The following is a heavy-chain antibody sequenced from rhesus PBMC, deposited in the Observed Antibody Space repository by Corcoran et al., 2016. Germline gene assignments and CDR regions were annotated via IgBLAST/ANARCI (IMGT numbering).Heavy chain of an antibody. J-gene: IGHJ4*01. D-gene: IGHD5-24*01. CDR2: IGGSSGCT. Sequence: QVQLQESGPGLVKPSETLSLSCAVSGASISGYYWNWIRQPPGMGLDWIGFIGGSSGCTYYDPAFRSRVTISRDTPKKQFSLNLTSVTAADTAVYYCARNAVGTVFDHWGQGVLVTVSS. CDR3: ARNAVGTVFDH. V-gene: IGHV4-165*02. CDR1: GASISGYY.